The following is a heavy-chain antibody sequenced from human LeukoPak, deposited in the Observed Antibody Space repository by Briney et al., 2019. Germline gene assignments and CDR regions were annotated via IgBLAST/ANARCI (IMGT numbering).Heavy chain of an antibody. Sequence: SETLSLTCAVYGGSFSGYYWSWIRQPPGKGLEWIGEINHSGSTNYNPSLKSRVTISVDTSKNQFSLKLSSVTAADTAVYYCARRFTSGWYPVFDYWGQGTLVTVSS. V-gene: IGHV4-34*01. D-gene: IGHD6-19*01. J-gene: IGHJ4*02. CDR2: INHSGST. CDR3: ARRFTSGWYPVFDY. CDR1: GGSFSGYY.